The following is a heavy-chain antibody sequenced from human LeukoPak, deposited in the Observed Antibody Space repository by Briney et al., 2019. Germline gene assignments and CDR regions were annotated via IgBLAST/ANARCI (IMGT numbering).Heavy chain of an antibody. CDR1: GFTFSSYA. Sequence: GGSLRLSCAAPGFTFSSYAMSWVRQAPGNGLEWVSAISGSGGSTYYADSVKGRFTISRDNSKNTLYLQMNSLRAEDTAVYYCAKTPATYYYYGMDVWGQGTTVTVSS. CDR3: AKTPATYYYYGMDV. V-gene: IGHV3-23*01. J-gene: IGHJ6*02. CDR2: ISGSGGST.